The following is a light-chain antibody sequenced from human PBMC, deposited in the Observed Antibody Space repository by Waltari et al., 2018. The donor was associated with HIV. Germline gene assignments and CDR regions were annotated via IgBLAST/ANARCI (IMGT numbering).Light chain of an antibody. V-gene: IGKV3-15*01. CDR2: GAS. J-gene: IGKJ1*01. Sequence: EIVMTQSPATLSVSPGERATLSCRASQSVSSNLAWYQQKPGQAPRLIIYGASTRATGIPARFSGSGSGTEFTLTISSLQSEDFVVYYCQQYNNWPPRSFGQGTKVEIK. CDR1: QSVSSN. CDR3: QQYNNWPPRS.